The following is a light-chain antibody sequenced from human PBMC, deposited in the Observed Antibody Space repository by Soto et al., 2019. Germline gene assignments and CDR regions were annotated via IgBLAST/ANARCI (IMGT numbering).Light chain of an antibody. Sequence: QSALTQPRSVSGSPGQSVTISCTGTSSDVGDYNYVSWYQQYPGKAPKLVIYDVSKRPSGVPDRFSGSKSGNTASLTISGLQAEDEADYSCCSFAGSYTFWVFGGGTKVTVL. V-gene: IGLV2-11*01. J-gene: IGLJ3*02. CDR3: CSFAGSYTFWV. CDR2: DVS. CDR1: SSDVGDYNY.